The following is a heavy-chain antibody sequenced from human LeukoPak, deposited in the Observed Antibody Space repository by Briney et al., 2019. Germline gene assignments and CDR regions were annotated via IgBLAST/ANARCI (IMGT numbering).Heavy chain of an antibody. CDR3: ARVGFSGYDLLDS. CDR1: GFTFSSYR. D-gene: IGHD5-12*01. J-gene: IGHJ4*02. Sequence: GGSLRLSCAASGFTFSSYRMSWVRQAPGKGLVWVSRVNSDGSTTNYADSVKGRFTISRDNAKNTLYLQMNSLRPEDTAVYYCARVGFSGYDLLDSWGQGTLVTVSS. CDR2: VNSDGSTT. V-gene: IGHV3-74*01.